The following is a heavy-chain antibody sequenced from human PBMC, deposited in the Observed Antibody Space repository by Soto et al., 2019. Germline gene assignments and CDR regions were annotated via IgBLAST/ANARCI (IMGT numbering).Heavy chain of an antibody. J-gene: IGHJ5*02. Sequence: GXSVKVSCKASGYTFTSYGIHWLRQAPGQRLEWMGWINAANGDTKYSPKFQGRVTITRDTSASTAYMGLSSLRSEDTAVYYCVRRHVSATGIDCFDAWGQRTPVTVSS. CDR2: INAANGDT. CDR1: GYTFTSYG. CDR3: VRRHVSATGIDCFDA. V-gene: IGHV1-3*01. D-gene: IGHD6-13*01.